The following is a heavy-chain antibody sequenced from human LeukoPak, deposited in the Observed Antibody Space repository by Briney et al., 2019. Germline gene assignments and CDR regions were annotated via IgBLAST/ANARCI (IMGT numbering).Heavy chain of an antibody. Sequence: SETLSLTCAVYGGSFSGYYWSWIRQPPGKGLEWIGEINHSGSTNYNPSHKSRVTISVDTSKNQFSLKLSSVTAADTAVYYCASNYDPKVGICDWGQGTLVTVSS. CDR2: INHSGST. CDR3: ASNYDPKVGICD. CDR1: GGSFSGYY. J-gene: IGHJ4*02. V-gene: IGHV4-34*01. D-gene: IGHD4-11*01.